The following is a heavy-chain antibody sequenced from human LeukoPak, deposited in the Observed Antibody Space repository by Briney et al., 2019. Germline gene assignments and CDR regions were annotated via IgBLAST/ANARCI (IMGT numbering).Heavy chain of an antibody. V-gene: IGHV3-15*01. D-gene: IGHD3-10*01. CDR1: GFSIENDW. J-gene: IGHJ4*02. Sequence: GGSLGLSCAASGFSIENDWMSWVRQAPGKGLEWVGRVKSYNAGGTTHYAAPVKGRFIISRDDSKNMLYLQMDSLKTEDTAVYHCTLIQGWGAGSYFLDYWGQGALVTVSS. CDR2: VKSYNAGGTT. CDR3: TLIQGWGAGSYFLDY.